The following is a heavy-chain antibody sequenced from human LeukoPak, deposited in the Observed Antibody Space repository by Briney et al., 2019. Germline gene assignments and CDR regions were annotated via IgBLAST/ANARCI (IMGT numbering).Heavy chain of an antibody. CDR1: GFTFSSYW. V-gene: IGHV3-7*01. CDR3: VRTYGDYVDYYYGMDV. Sequence: GGSLRLSCAASGFTFSSYWMSWVRQAPGKGLEWVANIKQDGSEKCYVDSVKGRFTISRDNAKNSLYLQMNSLRAEDTAVYYCVRTYGDYVDYYYGMDVWGQGTTVTVSS. D-gene: IGHD4-17*01. CDR2: IKQDGSEK. J-gene: IGHJ6*02.